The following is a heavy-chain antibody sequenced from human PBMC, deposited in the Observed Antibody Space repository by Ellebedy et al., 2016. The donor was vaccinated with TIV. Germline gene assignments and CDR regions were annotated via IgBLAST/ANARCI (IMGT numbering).Heavy chain of an antibody. Sequence: PGGSLRLSCAASGFTFSDYYMSWIRQAPGKGLEWVSYISSGGSTMKYADSAKGRFTISRGNADNSLYLQMNSLRADDTAVYYCARDRTGVLDIWGQGTMVTVSS. CDR2: ISSGGSTM. V-gene: IGHV3-11*04. J-gene: IGHJ3*02. D-gene: IGHD3-10*01. CDR3: ARDRTGVLDI. CDR1: GFTFSDYY.